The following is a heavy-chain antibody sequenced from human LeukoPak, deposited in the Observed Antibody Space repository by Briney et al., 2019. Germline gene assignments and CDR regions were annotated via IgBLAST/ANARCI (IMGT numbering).Heavy chain of an antibody. V-gene: IGHV4-4*07. CDR2: IYTRGST. D-gene: IGHD2-15*01. J-gene: IGHJ3*02. Sequence: SETLSLTCTVSGGSINNYHWSWIRQPAGKGLGWIGRIYTRGSTNYNPSLKSRVTMSVDTSKNQFSLKLSSVTAADTAVYYCARGRYCSADICSGGDAFDIWGQGTMVSVSS. CDR3: ARGRYCSADICSGGDAFDI. CDR1: GGSINNYH.